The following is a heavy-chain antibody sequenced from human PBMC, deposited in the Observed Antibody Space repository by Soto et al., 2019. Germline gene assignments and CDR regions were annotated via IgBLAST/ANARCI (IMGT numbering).Heavy chain of an antibody. CDR3: ARGRDYYDSSALF. CDR2: IYSGGST. J-gene: IGHJ3*01. Sequence: GGSLRLSCAASGFTVSSNYMSWVRQAPGKGLEWVSVIYSGGSTYYADSVKGRFTISRDNSKNTLYLQMNSLRAEDTAAYYCARGRDYYDSSALFWGQGTMVTVSS. V-gene: IGHV3-53*01. CDR1: GFTVSSNY. D-gene: IGHD3-22*01.